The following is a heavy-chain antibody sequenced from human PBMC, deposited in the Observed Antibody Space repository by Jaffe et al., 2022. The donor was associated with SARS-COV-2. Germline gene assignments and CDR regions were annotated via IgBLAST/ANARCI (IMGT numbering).Heavy chain of an antibody. CDR2: IYYSGST. D-gene: IGHD3-9*01. Sequence: QLQLQESGPGLVKPSETLSLTCTVSGGSISSSSYYWGWIRQPPGKGLEWIGSIYYSGSTYYNPSLKSRVTISVDTSKNQFSLKLSSVTAADTAVYYCARGEDYDILTGDAAFDIWGQGTMVTVSS. V-gene: IGHV4-39*01. J-gene: IGHJ3*02. CDR1: GGSISSSSYY. CDR3: ARGEDYDILTGDAAFDI.